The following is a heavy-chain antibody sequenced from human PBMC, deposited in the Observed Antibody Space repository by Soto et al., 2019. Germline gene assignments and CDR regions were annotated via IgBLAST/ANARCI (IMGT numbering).Heavy chain of an antibody. V-gene: IGHV3-7*05. CDR3: ARADWGSVDY. Sequence: HPGGSLRLSCAPSGFTFNMYWMSWVRQAPGKGLEWVANINQDGSQTYYVDSVKGRVTISRDNARSSLYLEMDSLRAADTAIYYCARADWGSVDYWGQGTLVTVSS. D-gene: IGHD7-27*01. CDR1: GFTFNMYW. CDR2: INQDGSQT. J-gene: IGHJ4*02.